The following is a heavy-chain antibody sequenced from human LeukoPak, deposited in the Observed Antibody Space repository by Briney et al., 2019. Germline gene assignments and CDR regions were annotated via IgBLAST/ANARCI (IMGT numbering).Heavy chain of an antibody. J-gene: IGHJ4*02. Sequence: GSLRLSCAASGFTFSGYAMGWVRQVPGKGLEWISAIGGNGVSTYYANSVKGRFAISRDNSKNILYLQIYSLGADDTAVFYCARLRWTSGYYIDSWGQGILVTVSS. CDR2: IGGNGVST. D-gene: IGHD3-22*01. CDR1: GFTFSGYA. V-gene: IGHV3-23*01. CDR3: ARLRWTSGYYIDS.